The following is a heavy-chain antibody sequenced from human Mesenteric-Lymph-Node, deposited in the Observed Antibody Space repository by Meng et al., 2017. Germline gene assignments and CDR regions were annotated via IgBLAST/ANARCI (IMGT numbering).Heavy chain of an antibody. J-gene: IGHJ4*02. V-gene: IGHV3-11*01. CDR3: GRGHWGLDY. Sequence: VQLGESGGGLVKPGGSLRISCVVSGVTFSDHYMSWIRQAPGKGLEWVAFINRNGDLDSYADSVKGRFTISRDNAKNSLFLQLNSLTDEDTAVYYCGRGHWGLDYLGQGTLVTVSS. CDR2: INRNGDLD. D-gene: IGHD7-27*01. CDR1: GVTFSDHY.